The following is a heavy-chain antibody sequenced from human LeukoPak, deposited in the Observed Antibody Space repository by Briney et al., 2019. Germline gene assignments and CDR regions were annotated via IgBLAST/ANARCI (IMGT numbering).Heavy chain of an antibody. CDR2: FDPEDGET. D-gene: IGHD3-10*01. CDR1: GYTLTELS. J-gene: IGHJ5*02. V-gene: IGHV1-24*01. Sequence: ASVKVSCKVSGYTLTELSMHWVRQAPGKGLEWMGGFDPEDGETIYAQKFQDRVTMTRDTSTSTVYMELSRLRSDDTAVYYCARDPEFGESAYSFNWFDPWGQGTLVTVSS. CDR3: ARDPEFGESAYSFNWFDP.